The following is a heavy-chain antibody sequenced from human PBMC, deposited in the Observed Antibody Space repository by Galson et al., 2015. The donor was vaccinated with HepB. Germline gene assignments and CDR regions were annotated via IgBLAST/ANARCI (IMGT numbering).Heavy chain of an antibody. CDR1: GYTFTGYY. J-gene: IGHJ6*02. V-gene: IGHV1-2*05. D-gene: IGHD3-10*01. CDR2: INPNSGGT. Sequence: SVKVSCKASGYTFTGYYMHWVRQAPGQGLEWMGRINPNSGGTNYAQKFQGRVTMTRDTSISTAYMEPSRLRSDDTVVYYCAREGKQLLGIGETDINKKYYFGGVDVWGQGTTVTASS. CDR3: AREGKQLLGIGETDINKKYYFGGVDV.